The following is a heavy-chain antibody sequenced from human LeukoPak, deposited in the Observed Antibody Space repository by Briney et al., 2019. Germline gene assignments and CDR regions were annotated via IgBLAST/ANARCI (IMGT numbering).Heavy chain of an antibody. Sequence: GGSLRLSCAASGFTVSNNYMTRVRQAPGKGLEWVSLISTGGSPYYTDSVKGRFTISRDNSKNTLFLQMNSPRAEDTAVYYCVRGFRGYSFDYWGQGTLVTVSS. V-gene: IGHV3-53*01. J-gene: IGHJ4*02. CDR3: VRGFRGYSFDY. CDR1: GFTVSNNY. CDR2: ISTGGSP.